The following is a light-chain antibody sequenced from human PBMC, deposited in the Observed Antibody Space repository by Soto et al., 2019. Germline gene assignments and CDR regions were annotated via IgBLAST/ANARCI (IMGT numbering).Light chain of an antibody. CDR3: QQYNNWPPAYT. CDR2: GAS. Sequence: EIVLTQSPASLSVSPVGGATLSCRASQRISRNLAWYQQRAGQSPRLLIYGASTRATGISERFNGSGSGTDFTLTISDLQPEDFAVFYCQQYNNWPPAYTFGQGTKVDIK. J-gene: IGKJ2*01. V-gene: IGKV3-15*01. CDR1: QRISRN.